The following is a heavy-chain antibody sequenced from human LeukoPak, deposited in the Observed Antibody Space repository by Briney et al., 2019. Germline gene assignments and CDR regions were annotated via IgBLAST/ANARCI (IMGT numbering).Heavy chain of an antibody. J-gene: IGHJ4*02. CDR1: GGSISSYY. Sequence: SETLSLTCTVSGGSISSYYWSWIRQPAGKGLEWIGRIYTSGSTNYNPSLKSRVTMSVDTSKNQFSLKLTSVTAADTAVYYCARLGRQDSPRGSLQDWGQGTLVTVSS. D-gene: IGHD1-26*01. CDR2: IYTSGST. V-gene: IGHV4-4*07. CDR3: ARLGRQDSPRGSLQD.